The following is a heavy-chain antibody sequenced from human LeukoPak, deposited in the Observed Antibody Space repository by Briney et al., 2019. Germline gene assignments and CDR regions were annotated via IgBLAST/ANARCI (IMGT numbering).Heavy chain of an antibody. J-gene: IGHJ4*02. Sequence: GGSLRLSCAASGFTFSSYAMSWVRQAPGKGLERVSAISGSGGSTYYADSVKGRFTISRDNSKNTLYLQMNSLRAEDTAVYYCAKATHITGTIDYWGQGTLVTVSS. V-gene: IGHV3-23*01. CDR1: GFTFSSYA. CDR3: AKATHITGTIDY. D-gene: IGHD1-7*01. CDR2: ISGSGGST.